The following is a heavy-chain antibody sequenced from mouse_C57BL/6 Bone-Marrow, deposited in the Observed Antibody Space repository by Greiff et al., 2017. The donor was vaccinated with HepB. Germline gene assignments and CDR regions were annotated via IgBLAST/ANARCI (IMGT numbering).Heavy chain of an antibody. CDR3: ARRELGYWYFDV. Sequence: QVQLKESGPGLLQPSQTLSLTCSFSGFSLSTSGMGVSRIRPPSGRGMVWQVHIYWDDDKRYNPSLTSRLIISKDTSRNQVFLKITSGNTADTATYYCARRELGYWYFDVWGTGTTVTVSS. D-gene: IGHD4-1*01. CDR1: GFSLSTSGMG. V-gene: IGHV8-12*01. CDR2: IYWDDDK. J-gene: IGHJ1*03.